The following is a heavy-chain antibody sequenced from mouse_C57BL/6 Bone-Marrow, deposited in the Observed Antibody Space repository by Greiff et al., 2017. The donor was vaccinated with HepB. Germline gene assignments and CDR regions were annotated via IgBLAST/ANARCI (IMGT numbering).Heavy chain of an antibody. V-gene: IGHV14-4*01. D-gene: IGHD2-10*01. CDR1: GFNIKDDY. CDR3: SYLPMDY. Sequence: EVKLQQSGAELVRPGASVKLSCTASGFNIKDDYMHWVKQRPEQGLEWIGWIDPENGDTEYASKFQGKATITADTSSNTAYLQLSSLTSEDTAVYYCSYLPMDYWGQGTSVTVSS. CDR2: IDPENGDT. J-gene: IGHJ4*01.